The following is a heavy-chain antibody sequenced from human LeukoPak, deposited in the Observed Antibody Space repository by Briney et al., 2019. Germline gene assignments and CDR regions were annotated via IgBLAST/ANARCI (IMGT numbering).Heavy chain of an antibody. CDR3: ARDPGYESWSPFWGGMDV. D-gene: IGHD5-12*01. V-gene: IGHV3-74*01. CDR1: GFTFSSSW. CDR2: ITRDGIST. J-gene: IGHJ6*04. Sequence: GGSLRLSCVASGFTFSSSWMHWVRQAPGKGLVWVSRITRDGISTTYADSVKGRFTTSRDNAKNTLYLQMDSLRDDDTAVYYCARDPGYESWSPFWGGMDVWGNGTTVTVSS.